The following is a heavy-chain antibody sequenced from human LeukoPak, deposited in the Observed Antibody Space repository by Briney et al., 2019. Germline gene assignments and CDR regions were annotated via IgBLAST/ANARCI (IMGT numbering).Heavy chain of an antibody. CDR2: ISGSGGTT. CDR1: GFTFSTYA. J-gene: IGHJ4*02. D-gene: IGHD1-26*01. Sequence: GGSLRLSCAASGFTFSTYAMTWVRQAPGKGLEWVSVISGSGGTTYYADSVKGRFTISRDNSRNTLSLQVNSLRAEDTAVYYCAREVGHFDYWGQGTLVTVSS. V-gene: IGHV3-23*01. CDR3: AREVGHFDY.